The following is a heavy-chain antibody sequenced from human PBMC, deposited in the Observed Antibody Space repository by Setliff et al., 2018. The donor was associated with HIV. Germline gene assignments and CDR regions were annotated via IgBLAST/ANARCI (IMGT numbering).Heavy chain of an antibody. CDR3: ARVPGYSSGASYMDV. Sequence: SETLSLTCAVYGGSFSGYYWSWIRQTPGKGLAWIGEINHSGITKYNPSLKRRVTISVDTSKNQFSLKLRSVTAADTAVYYCARVPGYSSGASYMDVWGKGTTVTVSS. J-gene: IGHJ6*03. V-gene: IGHV4-34*01. CDR2: INHSGIT. CDR1: GGSFSGYY. D-gene: IGHD6-19*01.